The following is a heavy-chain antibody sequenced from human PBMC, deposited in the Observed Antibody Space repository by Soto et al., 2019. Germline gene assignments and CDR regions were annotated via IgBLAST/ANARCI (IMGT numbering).Heavy chain of an antibody. D-gene: IGHD3-22*01. V-gene: IGHV3-23*01. CDR3: ARNGDSSDYRGWFDP. CDR1: GFTFSSYA. Sequence: PGGSLRLSCAASGFTFSSYAMSWVRQAPGKGLEWVSAISGSGGSTYYAGSVKGRFTISRDNSKNTLYLQMNSLRAEDTAVYYCARNGDSSDYRGWFDPWGQGTLVTAPQ. J-gene: IGHJ5*02. CDR2: ISGSGGST.